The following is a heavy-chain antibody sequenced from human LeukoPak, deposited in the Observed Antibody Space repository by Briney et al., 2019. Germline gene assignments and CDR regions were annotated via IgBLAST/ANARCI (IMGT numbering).Heavy chain of an antibody. CDR1: GFIFSHYG. V-gene: IGHV3-30*12. CDR3: ARDAQRGFDYSNSLRY. J-gene: IGHJ4*01. CDR2: IWSDATNR. Sequence: GRSLRLSCAASGFIFSHYGMHWVRQAPGKGLEWVAVIWSDATNRFYATSVKGRFTISRDNFQNTVFLEMNSLRVEDTAIYYCARDAQRGFDYSNSLRYWGHGTLVTVSS. D-gene: IGHD4-11*01.